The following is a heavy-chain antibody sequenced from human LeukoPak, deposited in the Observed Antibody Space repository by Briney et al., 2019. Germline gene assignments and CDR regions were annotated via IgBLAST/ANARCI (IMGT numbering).Heavy chain of an antibody. CDR2: IKYDGREK. CDR1: GFTFSNYW. V-gene: IGHV3-7*01. J-gene: IGHJ4*02. D-gene: IGHD1-26*01. CDR3: ARYLNSGPEDF. Sequence: GGSQRLSCAATGFTFSNYWMSWFRQAPGKGLEWVANIKYDGREKQYVDSVKGRFTISRDNAKNSLFLQMNSLRAEDTAVYYCARYLNSGPEDFWGQGTLVTVSS.